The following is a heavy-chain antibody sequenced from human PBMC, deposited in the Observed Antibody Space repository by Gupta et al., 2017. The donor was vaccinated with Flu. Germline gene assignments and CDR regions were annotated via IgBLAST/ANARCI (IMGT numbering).Heavy chain of an antibody. J-gene: IGHJ5*02. V-gene: IGHV3-73*01. D-gene: IGHD3/OR15-3a*01. CDR3: ARGMDGGWFDP. Sequence: EVQLGESGGGVVEPGGSLKLSCGASGFTFSGSTIHRVRQVSGKGLEWVTRIRSKGNSNATVDSASVKGRFTISRDDSKTSAYLQMNSLQTDDTAVYYCARGMDGGWFDPRGQGTLVTVSS. CDR2: IRSKGNSNAT. CDR1: GFTFSGST.